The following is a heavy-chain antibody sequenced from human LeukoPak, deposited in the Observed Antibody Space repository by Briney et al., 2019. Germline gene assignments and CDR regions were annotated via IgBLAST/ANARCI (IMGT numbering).Heavy chain of an antibody. D-gene: IGHD2-15*01. J-gene: IGHJ5*02. CDR1: GYSFTSYW. Sequence: LGESLKISCKGSGYSFTSYWIGWVRQMPGKGLEWMGIIYPGDSDTRYSPSFQGQVTISADKSISTACLQWSSLKASDTAMYYCARRDCSGGSCYTQNWFDPWGQGTLVTVSS. V-gene: IGHV5-51*01. CDR2: IYPGDSDT. CDR3: ARRDCSGGSCYTQNWFDP.